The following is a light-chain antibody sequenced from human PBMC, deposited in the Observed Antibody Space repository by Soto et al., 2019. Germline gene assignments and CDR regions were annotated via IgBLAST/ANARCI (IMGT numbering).Light chain of an antibody. CDR2: TAS. Sequence: AVQMTQSPSSLSASVGDRVTITCRASQAIRSDLGWYQLKPGKVPKLLIYTASNLQSGLPSRFIGRGYGTEFTHTISSLQPEDFATYYWLQDYNYPRTFGQGTKVEI. V-gene: IGKV1-6*01. CDR1: QAIRSD. J-gene: IGKJ1*01. CDR3: LQDYNYPRT.